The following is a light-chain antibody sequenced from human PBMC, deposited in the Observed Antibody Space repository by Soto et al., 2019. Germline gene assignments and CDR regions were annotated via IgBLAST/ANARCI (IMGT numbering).Light chain of an antibody. CDR2: DAS. CDR3: HHHCAPPGT. Sequence: EIVLTQSPGTLSLSPGEGAALSCRASQIVSRNFLAWYQHKPGQAPRLLLHDASVRASGMPDRFPGSGSGRNFAITISRPETDDFSVYFCHHHCAPPGTFGHGTKVDIK. V-gene: IGKV3-20*01. CDR1: QIVSRNF. J-gene: IGKJ3*01.